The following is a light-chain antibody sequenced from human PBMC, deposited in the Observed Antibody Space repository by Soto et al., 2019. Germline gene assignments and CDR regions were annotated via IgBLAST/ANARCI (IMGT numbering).Light chain of an antibody. Sequence: EIVLTQSPGTLSLSVGERVTLSCRASQSVSSYLAWYQQTPGQAPRLLIYDTSNRATGTPDRFSGSGSGTVFTLTISRLEPEDFTVYYCQPYGSSPLTFGGGTTVEIK. V-gene: IGKV3-20*01. CDR2: DTS. CDR3: QPYGSSPLT. J-gene: IGKJ4*01. CDR1: QSVSSY.